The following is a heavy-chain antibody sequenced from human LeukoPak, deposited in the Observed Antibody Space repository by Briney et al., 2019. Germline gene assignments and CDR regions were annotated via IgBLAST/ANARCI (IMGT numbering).Heavy chain of an antibody. CDR3: ARGHYYDSRPGAFDI. CDR1: GFTFSSYG. V-gene: IGHV3-23*01. J-gene: IGHJ3*02. D-gene: IGHD3-22*01. CDR2: ISGSGGST. Sequence: PGGSLRLSCAASGFTFSSYGMSWVREAPGRGLEWVSAISGSGGSTYYADSVKGRFTISRDNSKNTLYLQMNSLRAEDTAVYYCARGHYYDSRPGAFDIWGQGTMVTVSS.